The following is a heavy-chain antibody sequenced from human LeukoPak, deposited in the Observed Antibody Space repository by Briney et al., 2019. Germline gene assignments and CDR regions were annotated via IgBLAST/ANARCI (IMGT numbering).Heavy chain of an antibody. Sequence: GGSLRLSCAASGFTFSSYSMNWVRQAPGEGLEWVSYISSSSSTIYYADSVKGRFTISRDNAKNSLYLQMNSLRGEDTALYYCASPDSGTWGQGTLVTVSS. CDR1: GFTFSSYS. CDR2: ISSSSSTI. D-gene: IGHD5-12*01. CDR3: ASPDSGT. V-gene: IGHV3-48*04. J-gene: IGHJ5*02.